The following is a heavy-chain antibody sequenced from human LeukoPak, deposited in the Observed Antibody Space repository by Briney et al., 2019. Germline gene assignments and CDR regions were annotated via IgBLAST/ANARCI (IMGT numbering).Heavy chain of an antibody. Sequence: ASVKVSCEASGYTFTSYGISWVRQAPGQGLEWMGWISAYNGNTNYAQKLQGRVTMTTDTSTSTAYMELRSLRSDDTAVYYCARDAHTTRYCSSTSCYGRLRAWGQGTLVTVSS. CDR1: GYTFTSYG. J-gene: IGHJ5*02. CDR3: ARDAHTTRYCSSTSCYGRLRA. CDR2: ISAYNGNT. D-gene: IGHD2-2*01. V-gene: IGHV1-18*04.